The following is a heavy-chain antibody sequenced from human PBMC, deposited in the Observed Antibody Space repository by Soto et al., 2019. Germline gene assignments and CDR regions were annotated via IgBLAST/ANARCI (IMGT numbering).Heavy chain of an antibody. Sequence: EVQLVESGGVVVQPGGSLRLSCAASGFTFDDYTMHWVRQAPGKGLEWVSLISWDGGSTYYADSVKGRFTISRDNSKNSLYLQMNSLRTEDTALYYCAKDMKERRDGYNHYGMDVWSQGTTVTVSS. CDR1: GFTFDDYT. V-gene: IGHV3-43*01. D-gene: IGHD1-1*01. CDR3: AKDMKERRDGYNHYGMDV. J-gene: IGHJ6*02. CDR2: ISWDGGST.